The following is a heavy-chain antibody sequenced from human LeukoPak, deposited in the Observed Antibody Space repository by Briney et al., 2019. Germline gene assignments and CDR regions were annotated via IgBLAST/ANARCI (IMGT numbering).Heavy chain of an antibody. V-gene: IGHV1-18*01. Sequence: ASVKVSCKASGYTFTSYGISWVRQAPGQGLEWMGWISAYNGNTNYAQKLQGRVTMTTDTSTSTAYMELRSLRSGDTAVYYCARYYYDSSGYLVDYWGQGTLVTVSS. D-gene: IGHD3-22*01. CDR3: ARYYYDSSGYLVDY. J-gene: IGHJ4*02. CDR2: ISAYNGNT. CDR1: GYTFTSYG.